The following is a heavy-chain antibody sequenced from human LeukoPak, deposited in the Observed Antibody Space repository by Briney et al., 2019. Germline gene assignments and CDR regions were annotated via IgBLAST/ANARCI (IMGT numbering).Heavy chain of an antibody. CDR3: ARDSGNYLDAFDI. CDR2: ISWNSGSI. D-gene: IGHD1-7*01. CDR1: GFTFDDYA. J-gene: IGHJ3*02. V-gene: IGHV3-9*01. Sequence: PRGSLRLSCAASGFTFDDYAMHWVRQAPGKGLEWVSGISWNSGSIGYADSVKGRFTISRDNAKNSLYLQMNSLRAEDTAVYYCARDSGNYLDAFDIWGQGTMVTVSS.